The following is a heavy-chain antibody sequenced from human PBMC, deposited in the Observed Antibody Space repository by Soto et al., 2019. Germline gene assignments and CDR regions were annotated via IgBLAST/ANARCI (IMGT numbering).Heavy chain of an antibody. CDR3: ARDTPPTDY. CDR2: ISAYNTNT. CDR1: GYTFTSYH. Sequence: QVQLVQSGAEVKKPGASVKVSCKTSGYTFTSYHISWVRQAPGQGLEWMGWISAYNTNTNYAQKSQCSLTXXTDTLTSTAYMELRSLRSDDTAVYYCARDTPPTDYWGQGTLVTVSS. V-gene: IGHV1-18*01. J-gene: IGHJ4*02.